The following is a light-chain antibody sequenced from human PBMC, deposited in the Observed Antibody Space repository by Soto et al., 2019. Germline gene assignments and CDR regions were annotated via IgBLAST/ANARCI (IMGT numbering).Light chain of an antibody. V-gene: IGKV3-20*01. Sequence: ETMMTQSPDTLSVSLVERATLSCRASQSVSTNYLAWYQQKPGQAPRLLIYGASNRATGIPDRFSGSGSGTDFTLTISRLEPEDFAVYYCQQYGSSGTFGQGTKVDIK. CDR3: QQYGSSGT. CDR1: QSVSTNY. J-gene: IGKJ1*01. CDR2: GAS.